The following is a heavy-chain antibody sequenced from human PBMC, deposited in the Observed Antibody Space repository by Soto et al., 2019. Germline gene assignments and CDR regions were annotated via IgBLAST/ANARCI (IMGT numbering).Heavy chain of an antibody. CDR2: ISYDGSNK. CDR1: GFTFSSYG. Sequence: PGGSLRLSCAASGFTFSSYGMHWVRQAPGKGLEWVAVISYDGSNKYYADSVKGRFTISRDNSKNTLYLQMNSLRAEDTAVYYCARAFHFNWNWFDPWGQGTLVTVSS. CDR3: ARAFHFNWNWFDP. J-gene: IGHJ5*02. V-gene: IGHV3-30*03. D-gene: IGHD3-9*01.